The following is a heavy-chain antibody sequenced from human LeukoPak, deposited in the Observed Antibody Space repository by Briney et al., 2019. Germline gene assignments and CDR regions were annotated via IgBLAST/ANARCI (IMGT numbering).Heavy chain of an antibody. D-gene: IGHD5-12*01. CDR3: ALPVDIVANVDY. Sequence: GASVKVCCKASGGTFSSYAISWVRQAPGQGLGWMRRIIPILGIANYAQKFQGRVTITADKSTSTAYMELSSLRSEDTAVYYCALPVDIVANVDYWGQGTLVTVSS. J-gene: IGHJ4*02. CDR1: GGTFSSYA. V-gene: IGHV1-69*04. CDR2: IIPILGIA.